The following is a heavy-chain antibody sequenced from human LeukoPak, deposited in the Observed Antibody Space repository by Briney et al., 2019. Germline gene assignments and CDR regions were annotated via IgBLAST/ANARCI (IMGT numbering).Heavy chain of an antibody. V-gene: IGHV3-30*18. CDR1: GFSFSGYG. D-gene: IGHD6-19*01. CDR2: ISYDGSNK. CDR3: AKLGYSSGWYDFQIDAFDF. J-gene: IGHJ3*01. Sequence: GGSLRLSCAASGFSFSGYGMHWVRQAPGKGLEWVAVISYDGSNKFYADSVKGRFTISRDNSKNTLYLQMNGLRAEDTAVYYCAKLGYSSGWYDFQIDAFDFWGQGTMVTVSS.